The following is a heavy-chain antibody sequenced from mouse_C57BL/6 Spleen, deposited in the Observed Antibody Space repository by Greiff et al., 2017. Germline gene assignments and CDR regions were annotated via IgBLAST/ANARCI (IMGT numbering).Heavy chain of an antibody. J-gene: IGHJ3*01. CDR3: ARSGDGYGFAY. V-gene: IGHV1-69*01. D-gene: IGHD2-2*01. CDR2: IDPSDSYT. Sequence: QVQLQQPGAELVMPGASVKLSCKASGYTFTSYWMHWVKQRPGQGLEWIGEIDPSDSYTNYNQKFKGKSTLTVDKSSSTAYMQLSSLTSEDSAVYCCARSGDGYGFAYWGQGTLVTFSA. CDR1: GYTFTSYW.